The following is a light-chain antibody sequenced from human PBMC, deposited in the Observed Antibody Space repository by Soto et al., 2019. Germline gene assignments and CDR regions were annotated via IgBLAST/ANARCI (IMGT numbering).Light chain of an antibody. V-gene: IGKV3-11*01. CDR2: DAS. J-gene: IGKJ1*01. CDR1: QSVNRY. CDR3: QQRDSWPLT. Sequence: ETVLTKYPATLSLSPGERATLSCWASQSVNRYLVWYQQKPGQAPRLLMYDASKRATGIPARFSGSGSGTDFTLTISSLEPEDFAVYYCQQRDSWPLTFGPGTKVDIK.